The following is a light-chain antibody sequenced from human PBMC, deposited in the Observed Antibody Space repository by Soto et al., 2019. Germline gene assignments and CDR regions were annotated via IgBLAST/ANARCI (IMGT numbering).Light chain of an antibody. CDR2: EVS. CDR3: YSYRGYYTRV. V-gene: IGLV2-14*01. CDR1: SSDVGGYNF. J-gene: IGLJ1*01. Sequence: QSVLTQPASVSGSPGQSITISSTGTSSDVGGYNFVSWYQQHPGRAPKLLIYEVSRRPSGVSNRFSGSKSGDTASLTISGLQAEDEADYYCYSYRGYYTRVFGTGTKATVL.